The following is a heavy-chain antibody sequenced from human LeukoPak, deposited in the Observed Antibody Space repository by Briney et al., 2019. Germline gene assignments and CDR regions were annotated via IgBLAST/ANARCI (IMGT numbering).Heavy chain of an antibody. J-gene: IGHJ3*02. CDR2: MNPNSGNT. D-gene: IGHD3-10*01. Sequence: ASVKVSCKASGYTFTSYGINWVRQATGQGLEWMGWMNPNSGNTGYAQKFQGRVTMTRNTSISTAYMELRSLRSDDTAVYYCARDQTVRGVFPNDAFDIWGQGTMVTVSS. V-gene: IGHV1-8*02. CDR1: GYTFTSYG. CDR3: ARDQTVRGVFPNDAFDI.